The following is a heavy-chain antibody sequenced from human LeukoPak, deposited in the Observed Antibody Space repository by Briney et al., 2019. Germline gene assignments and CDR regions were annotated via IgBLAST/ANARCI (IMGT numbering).Heavy chain of an antibody. V-gene: IGHV1-46*01. D-gene: IGHD2-15*01. CDR3: ARGGISDDFDY. J-gene: IGHJ4*02. CDR2: INPSGGST. CDR1: GYTLTELS. Sequence: ASVNVSCKVSGYTLTELSMHWVRQAPGQGLEWMGIINPSGGSTSYAQKFQGRVTMTRDTSTSTVYMELSSLGSEDTAVYYCARGGISDDFDYWGQGTLVTVSS.